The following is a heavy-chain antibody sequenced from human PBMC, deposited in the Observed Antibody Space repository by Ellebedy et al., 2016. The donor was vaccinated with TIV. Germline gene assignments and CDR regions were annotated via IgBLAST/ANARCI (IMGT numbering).Heavy chain of an antibody. CDR2: IYYSGST. D-gene: IGHD1-1*01. CDR1: GGSISSYY. V-gene: IGHV4-59*01. J-gene: IGHJ4*02. CDR3: ARGGTSYSDY. Sequence: SETLSLTCTVSGGSISSYYWSWIRQPPGKGLEWIGYIYYSGSTNYNPSLKSRVTISVATSKNQFSLKLSSVTAADTAVYYCARGGTSYSDYWGQGTLVTVSS.